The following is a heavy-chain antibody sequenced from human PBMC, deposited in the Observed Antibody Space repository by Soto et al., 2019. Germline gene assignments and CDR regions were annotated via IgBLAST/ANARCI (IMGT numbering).Heavy chain of an antibody. Sequence: QITLKESGPTLVNPTQTLTLTCTFSGFSLSTSGVGVGWIRQPPGKALEWLALIYWDDDKRYSPSLKSRLTITKDTSKNQVVLTMTNMDPVDTATYYCAHRRADCSGGSCYAKTNWFDPWGQGTLVTVSS. CDR2: IYWDDDK. CDR1: GFSLSTSGVG. J-gene: IGHJ5*02. CDR3: AHRRADCSGGSCYAKTNWFDP. D-gene: IGHD2-15*01. V-gene: IGHV2-5*02.